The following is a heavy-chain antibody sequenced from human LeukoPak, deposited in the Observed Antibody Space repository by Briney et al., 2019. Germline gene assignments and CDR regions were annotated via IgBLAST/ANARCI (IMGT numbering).Heavy chain of an antibody. CDR3: ATPRMEWLSSFDY. V-gene: IGHV3-30*04. CDR1: GFTFSSYA. CDR2: ISYDGSNK. Sequence: GGSLRLSCAASGFTFSSYAMHWVRQAPGKGLEWVAVISYDGSNKYYADSVKGRFTISRDNSKNTLYLQMNSLRAEDTAVYYCATPRMEWLSSFDYWGQGTLVTVSS. J-gene: IGHJ4*02. D-gene: IGHD3-3*01.